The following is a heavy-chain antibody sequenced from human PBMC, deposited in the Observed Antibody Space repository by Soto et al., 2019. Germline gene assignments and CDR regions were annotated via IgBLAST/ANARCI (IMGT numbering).Heavy chain of an antibody. CDR3: ARPYYDILTGYYPFFDY. Sequence: GGSLRLSCAASGFTFSSYAMHWVRQAPGKGLEWVAVISYDGSNKYYADSVKGRFTISRDNSKNTLYLQMNSLRAEDTAVYYCARPYYDILTGYYPFFDYGGQGTLVTVSS. CDR1: GFTFSSYA. J-gene: IGHJ4*02. D-gene: IGHD3-9*01. CDR2: ISYDGSNK. V-gene: IGHV3-30-3*01.